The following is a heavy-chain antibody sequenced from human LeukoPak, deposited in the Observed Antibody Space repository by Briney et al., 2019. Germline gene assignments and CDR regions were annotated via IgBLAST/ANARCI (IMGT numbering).Heavy chain of an antibody. CDR3: ANQDFWSGLYGMDV. D-gene: IGHD3-3*01. V-gene: IGHV3-23*01. J-gene: IGHJ6*02. Sequence: GGSLRLSCAASGFTFSSYAMSWVRQAPGKGLEWVSAISGSGGSTYYADSVKGRFTISRDNSKNTLYLQMNSLRAEDTAVYYCANQDFWSGLYGMDVWGQGTTVTVSS. CDR1: GFTFSSYA. CDR2: ISGSGGST.